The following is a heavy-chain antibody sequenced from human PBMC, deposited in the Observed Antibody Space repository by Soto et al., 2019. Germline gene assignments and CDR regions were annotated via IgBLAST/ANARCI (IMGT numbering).Heavy chain of an antibody. CDR2: IWYHGAYE. CDR1: GFSFNTYG. CDR3: ARTRRGETAIITDGLDL. Sequence: LRLSYAASGFSFNTYGMNWVRQAPGRGLEWVALIWYHGAYEYYADSVKGRFTISRDNSRNTLYLQMNSLKAEDTAVYYCARTRRGETAIITDGLDLWGQGTQVTVSS. D-gene: IGHD5-18*01. J-gene: IGHJ5*02. V-gene: IGHV3-33*01.